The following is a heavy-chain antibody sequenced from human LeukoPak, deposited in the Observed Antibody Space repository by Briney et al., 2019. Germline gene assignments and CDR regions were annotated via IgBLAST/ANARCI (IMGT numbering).Heavy chain of an antibody. Sequence: SVTVSCKASGGTFSTYTISWVRQAPGQGLEWMGGIIPASRTAKYAQRFQGRVTITMDESTSTAYMELSSLTSEDTAVYYCARRVTGTKLSGAFDIWGQGTMVTVSS. CDR1: GGTFSTYT. CDR3: ARRVTGTKLSGAFDI. D-gene: IGHD1-7*01. J-gene: IGHJ3*02. V-gene: IGHV1-69*05. CDR2: IIPASRTA.